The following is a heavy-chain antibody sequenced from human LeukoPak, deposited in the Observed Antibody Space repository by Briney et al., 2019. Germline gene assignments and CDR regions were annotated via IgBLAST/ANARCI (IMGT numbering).Heavy chain of an antibody. Sequence: GGSLRLSRAASGFIFSYYWMTWVRQAPGKGLEWVANIKQDGSEKYYVDSVKGRFTISRDNAKNSMSLQMNSLRADDTAVYYCARGMKLELPASSGFCYGMDVWGRGTTVTVSS. V-gene: IGHV3-7*01. CDR1: GFIFSYYW. CDR3: ARGMKLELPASSGFCYGMDV. J-gene: IGHJ6*02. CDR2: IKQDGSEK. D-gene: IGHD1-7*01.